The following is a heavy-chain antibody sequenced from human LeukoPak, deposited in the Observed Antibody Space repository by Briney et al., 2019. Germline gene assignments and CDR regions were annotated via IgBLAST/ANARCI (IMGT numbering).Heavy chain of an antibody. CDR3: ARDEPSPDSTDLDY. J-gene: IGHJ4*02. CDR1: GFTFSSYA. Sequence: PGGSLRLSCAASGFTFSSYAMHWVRQAPGKGLEWVAVISYDGSNKYYADSVKGRFTISRDNSKNTLYLQMNSLRAEDTAVYYCARDEPSPDSTDLDYWGQGTLVTVSS. D-gene: IGHD2/OR15-2a*01. V-gene: IGHV3-30-3*01. CDR2: ISYDGSNK.